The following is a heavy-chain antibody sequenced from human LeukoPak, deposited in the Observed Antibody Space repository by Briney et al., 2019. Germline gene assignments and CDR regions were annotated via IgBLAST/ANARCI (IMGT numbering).Heavy chain of an antibody. D-gene: IGHD3-10*01. CDR2: IYYSGST. J-gene: IGHJ4*02. V-gene: IGHV4-39*01. CDR3: ARSPILVRGVIDPG. CDR1: GGSISSSSYY. Sequence: PSETLSLTCTVSGGSISSSSYYWGWIRQPPGKGLEWIGSIYYSGSTYYNPSLKSRVTISVDTSKNQFSLKLSSVTAADTAVYYCARSPILVRGVIDPGWGQGTLVTVSS.